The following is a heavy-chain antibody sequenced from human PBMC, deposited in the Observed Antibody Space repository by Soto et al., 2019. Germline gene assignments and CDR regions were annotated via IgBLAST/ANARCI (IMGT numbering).Heavy chain of an antibody. CDR2: IYYSGST. V-gene: IGHV4-59*01. CDR1: GGSISSYY. J-gene: IGHJ5*02. Sequence: SETLSLTCTVSGGSISSYYWSWIRQPPGKGLEWIGYIYYSGSTNYNPSLKSRVTISVDTSKNQFSLKLSSVTAADTAVYYCARDQAGAGTDFGNNWFDPWGQGTLVTVS. D-gene: IGHD6-19*01. CDR3: ARDQAGAGTDFGNNWFDP.